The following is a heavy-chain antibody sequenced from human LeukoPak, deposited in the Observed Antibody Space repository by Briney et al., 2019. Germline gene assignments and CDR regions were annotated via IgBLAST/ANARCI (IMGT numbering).Heavy chain of an antibody. D-gene: IGHD5-24*01. V-gene: IGHV1-69*13. CDR2: IIPIFGTA. CDR1: GGTFSSYA. J-gene: IGHJ4*02. CDR3: ARDALKDGYNYVGY. Sequence: SVKVSCKASGGTFSSYAISWVRQAPGQGLEWMGGIIPIFGTANYAQKFQGRVTITADESTSTAFMELSSLRSEDTAVYYCARDALKDGYNYVGYWGEGTLVPVSS.